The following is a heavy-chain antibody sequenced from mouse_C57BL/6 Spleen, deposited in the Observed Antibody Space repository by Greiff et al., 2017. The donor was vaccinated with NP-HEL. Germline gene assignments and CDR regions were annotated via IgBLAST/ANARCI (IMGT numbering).Heavy chain of an antibody. J-gene: IGHJ1*03. CDR1: GYSITSGYY. V-gene: IGHV3-6*01. D-gene: IGHD2-4*01. CDR2: ISYDGNN. Sequence: EVKLLESGPGLVKPSQSLSLTCSVTGYSITSGYYWNWIRQFPGNKLEWMSYISYDGNNNYNPSLKNRISITRDTSKNQFFLKLNSVTTEDTATYYCARDDYEVWGTGTTVTVSS. CDR3: ARDDYEV.